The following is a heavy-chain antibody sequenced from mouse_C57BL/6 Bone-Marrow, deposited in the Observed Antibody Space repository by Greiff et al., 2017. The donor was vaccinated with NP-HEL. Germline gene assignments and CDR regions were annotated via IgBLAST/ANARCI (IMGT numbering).Heavy chain of an antibody. CDR1: GFNIKDYY. D-gene: IGHD2-1*01. V-gene: IGHV14-2*01. CDR2: IDPEDGET. CDR3: AEAPFYGNYVGYAMDY. J-gene: IGHJ4*01. Sequence: EVQLQQSGAELVKPGASVKLSCTASGFNIKDYYMHWVKQSTEQGLEWIGRIDPEDGETKYAPKFQGKATITADTSSNTAYLQLSSLTSEDTAVYYCAEAPFYGNYVGYAMDYWGQGTSVTVSS.